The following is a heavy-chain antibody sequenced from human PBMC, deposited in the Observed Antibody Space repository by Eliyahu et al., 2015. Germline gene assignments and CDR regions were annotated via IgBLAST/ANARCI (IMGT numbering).Heavy chain of an antibody. Sequence: QVQLQESGPGLVKPSQTLSLXXXVSGGXLSSGGYYXSWXRQXPGKGLEWIGYIYYXGSTYYNPSLKSRVTISVDTSKNQFSLKLSSVTAADTAVYYCARVNGLGGSGAFDYWGQGTLVTVSS. V-gene: IGHV4-31*03. CDR1: GGXLSSGGYY. D-gene: IGHD3-10*01. J-gene: IGHJ4*02. CDR3: ARVNGLGGSGAFDY. CDR2: IYYXGST.